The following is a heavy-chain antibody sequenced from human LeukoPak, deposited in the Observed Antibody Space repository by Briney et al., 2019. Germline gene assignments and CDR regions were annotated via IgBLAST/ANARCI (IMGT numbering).Heavy chain of an antibody. Sequence: GASVKVSCKASGYTFTGYYMHWVRQAPGQGLEWMGRINPNSGGTNYAQKFQGRVTMTRDTSISTAYMELSRLRSDDTAVYYCARSPLYCSGGSCYYFDYWGQGTLVTVSS. CDR3: ARSPLYCSGGSCYYFDY. D-gene: IGHD2-15*01. V-gene: IGHV1-2*06. CDR2: INPNSGGT. J-gene: IGHJ4*02. CDR1: GYTFTGYY.